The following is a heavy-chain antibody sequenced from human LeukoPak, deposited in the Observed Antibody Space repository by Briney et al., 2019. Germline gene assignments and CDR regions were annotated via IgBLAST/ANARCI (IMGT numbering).Heavy chain of an antibody. CDR2: IDISSNTI. CDR1: GFTFSGYS. Sequence: GGSLRLSCAASGFTFSGYSMYWVRQAPGKGLEWVSYIDISSNTIYYADSVKGRFTISRDNAKNSLYLQMNSLRAEDTAVYYCASGAWELRLWGQGTLVTVSS. D-gene: IGHD1-26*01. CDR3: ASGAWELRL. J-gene: IGHJ4*02. V-gene: IGHV3-48*04.